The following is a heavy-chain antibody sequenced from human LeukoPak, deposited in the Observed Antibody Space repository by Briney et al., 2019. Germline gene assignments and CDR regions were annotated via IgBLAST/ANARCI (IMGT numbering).Heavy chain of an antibody. J-gene: IGHJ4*02. CDR3: ARGEELVPDY. V-gene: IGHV4-59*01. CDR2: IYYSGST. CDR1: GGPISSYY. D-gene: IGHD6-6*01. Sequence: SETLSLTCTVSGGPISSYYWSWIRQPPGKGLEWIGYIYYSGSTNYNPSLKSRVTISVDTSKNQFSLKLSSVTAADTAVYYCARGEELVPDYWGQGTLVTVSS.